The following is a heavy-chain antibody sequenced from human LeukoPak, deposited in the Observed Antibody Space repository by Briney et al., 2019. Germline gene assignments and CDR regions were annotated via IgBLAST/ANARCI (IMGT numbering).Heavy chain of an antibody. J-gene: IGHJ4*02. Sequence: NPSETLSLTCTVSGGSISSSSYFWGWIRQPPGKGLEWIGSIYYGGSTYYNSSLKSRVTISVDTSKNHFSLKLSSVTAADTAVYYCARHPRSNSNLDCWAQGTLVTVSS. CDR3: ARHPRSNSNLDC. D-gene: IGHD4-11*01. CDR1: GGSISSSSYF. CDR2: IYYGGST. V-gene: IGHV4-39*01.